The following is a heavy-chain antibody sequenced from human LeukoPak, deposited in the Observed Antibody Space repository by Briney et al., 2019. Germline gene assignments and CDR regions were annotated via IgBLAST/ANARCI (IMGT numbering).Heavy chain of an antibody. V-gene: IGHV4-38-2*02. CDR1: GYSISSGYY. J-gene: IGHJ4*02. CDR2: IYHSGST. Sequence: SETLSLTCTVSGYSISSGYYWAWLRQPPGKGLEWVGNIYHSGSTYYNPSLRSRVTMSVDTSGTSRNQFSLKLRSVTAADTAVYYCARLYYDGSYTYYFDHWGQGTLVAVSS. D-gene: IGHD3-22*01. CDR3: ARLYYDGSYTYYFDH.